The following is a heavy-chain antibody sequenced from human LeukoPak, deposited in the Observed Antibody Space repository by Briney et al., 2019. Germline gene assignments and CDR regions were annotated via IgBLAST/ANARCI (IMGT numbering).Heavy chain of an antibody. CDR1: GGSISSFY. V-gene: IGHV4-59*01. Sequence: SETLSLTCTVSGGSISSFYWSWIRPPAGKGLEWIGYIYYSGSTNYNPSLKSRVTISVDTSKKQFSLKLSSVTAADTAVYYCARVDCSSTRQYYYYGMDVWGQGTTVTVSS. CDR3: ARVDCSSTRQYYYYGMDV. CDR2: IYYSGST. J-gene: IGHJ6*02. D-gene: IGHD2-2*01.